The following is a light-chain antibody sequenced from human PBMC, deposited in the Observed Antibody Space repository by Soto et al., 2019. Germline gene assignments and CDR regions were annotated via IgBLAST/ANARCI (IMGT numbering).Light chain of an antibody. CDR2: LGS. V-gene: IGKV2-28*01. CDR1: RSLLHSNGDNN. CDR3: MQALQTPRT. J-gene: IGKJ2*02. Sequence: DIVMTQSPLSLPVTPGEPASISCRSSRSLLHSNGDNNLDWYLQKPGQSPQLLIYLGSNRASGVPDRFSGSGSGTDFTLKISRVEAEDVGVYYCMQALQTPRTFGQGTKLEIK.